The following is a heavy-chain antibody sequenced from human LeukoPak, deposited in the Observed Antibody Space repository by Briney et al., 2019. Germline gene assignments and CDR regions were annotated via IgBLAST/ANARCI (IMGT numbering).Heavy chain of an antibody. Sequence: GASVKVSCKASGYTFTGYYMHWVRQAPGQGLEWMGRINPNSGGTNYAQKFQGRVTITRDTSISTAYMELSRLRSDATAVYYCARRSSISCRGDSRYTYTWFVPWGPGPLVPVPS. V-gene: IGHV1-2*06. CDR2: INPNSGGT. D-gene: IGHD2-15*01. CDR3: ARRSSISCRGDSRYTYTWFVP. J-gene: IGHJ5*02. CDR1: GYTFTGYY.